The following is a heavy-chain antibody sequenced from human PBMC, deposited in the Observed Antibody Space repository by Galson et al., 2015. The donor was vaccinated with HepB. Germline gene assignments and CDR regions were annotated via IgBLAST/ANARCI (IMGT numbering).Heavy chain of an antibody. CDR3: ARDLGSSSWYGLFDAFDI. J-gene: IGHJ3*02. V-gene: IGHV1-46*01. CDR2: INPSGGST. D-gene: IGHD6-13*01. Sequence: SVKVSCKASGYTFTSYYMHWVRQAPGQGLEWMGIINPSGGSTSYAQKFQGRVTMTRDTSTSTVYMELSSLRSEDTAVYYCARDLGSSSWYGLFDAFDIWGQGTMVTVSS. CDR1: GYTFTSYY.